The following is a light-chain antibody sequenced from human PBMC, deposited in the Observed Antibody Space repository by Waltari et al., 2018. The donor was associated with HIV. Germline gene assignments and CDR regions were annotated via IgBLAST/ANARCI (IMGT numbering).Light chain of an antibody. Sequence: DIQMTQSPSTLSASVGDRVSITCRASQSISSSLAWYQHKPGKVPKLLIYKASTLESGAPSRFSGSGSETQFTLTSSSLQPDDFATYYCQLYGRSRTFGQGTKVDIK. J-gene: IGKJ1*01. CDR1: QSISSS. V-gene: IGKV1-5*03. CDR3: QLYGRSRT. CDR2: KAS.